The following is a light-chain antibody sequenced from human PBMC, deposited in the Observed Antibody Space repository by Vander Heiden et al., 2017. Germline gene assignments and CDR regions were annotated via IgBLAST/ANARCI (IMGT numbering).Light chain of an antibody. V-gene: IGLV3-25*03. CDR1: ALPKQD. Sequence: SYALTQPPSVSVSPRQTARITCSGDALPKQDAYWYQQKPGQAPVLVIYKDSERPSGIPERFSGSSSGTTVTLTISGVQAEDEADYYCQSADSSGVVFGGGTKLTVL. J-gene: IGLJ2*01. CDR2: KDS. CDR3: QSADSSGVV.